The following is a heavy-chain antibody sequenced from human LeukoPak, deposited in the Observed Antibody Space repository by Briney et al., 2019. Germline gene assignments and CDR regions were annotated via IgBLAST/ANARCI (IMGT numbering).Heavy chain of an antibody. Sequence: ASVKVSCKASGGTFSSYAISWVRQAPGQGLEWMGGIIPIFGTANYAQKFQGRVTITTDESTSTAYMELSSLRSEDTAVYYCATGITIFGVVDWGQGTLVTVSS. CDR2: IIPIFGTA. CDR3: ATGITIFGVVD. D-gene: IGHD3-3*01. V-gene: IGHV1-69*05. CDR1: GGTFSSYA. J-gene: IGHJ4*02.